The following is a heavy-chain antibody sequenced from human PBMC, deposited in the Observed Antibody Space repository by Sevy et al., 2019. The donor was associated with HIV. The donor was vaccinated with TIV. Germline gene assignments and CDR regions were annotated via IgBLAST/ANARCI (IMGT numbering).Heavy chain of an antibody. Sequence: GGSLRLSCAASGFTFSSYSMNWVRQAPGKGLEWVSYISSSSSTIYYADSVKGRFTISRDNAKNSLYPQMNSLRAEDTAVYYCARGGHSTYDFWSGYPWDYYYGMDVWGQGTTVTVSS. CDR3: ARGGHSTYDFWSGYPWDYYYGMDV. CDR1: GFTFSSYS. J-gene: IGHJ6*02. D-gene: IGHD3-3*01. V-gene: IGHV3-48*01. CDR2: ISSSSSTI.